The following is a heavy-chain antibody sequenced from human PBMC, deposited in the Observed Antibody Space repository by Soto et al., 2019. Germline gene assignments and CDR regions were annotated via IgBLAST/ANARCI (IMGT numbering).Heavy chain of an antibody. V-gene: IGHV1-2*02. CDR3: AKDLTRQLAYWLDP. D-gene: IGHD6-6*01. J-gene: IGHJ5*02. CDR2: INAHSGGT. CDR1: GFAFTGYY. Sequence: GASVKVSCKASGFAFTGYYIHWLRQAPGQGLEWMGWINAHSGGTEYAQKFQGRVTLTRDTSISTAYMTLSSLRSDDTAIYYCAKDLTRQLAYWLDPWGQGTPVTVSS.